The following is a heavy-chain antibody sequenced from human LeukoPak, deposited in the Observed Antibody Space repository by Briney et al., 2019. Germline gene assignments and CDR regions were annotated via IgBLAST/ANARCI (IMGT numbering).Heavy chain of an antibody. J-gene: IGHJ4*02. CDR2: MNPNSGNT. V-gene: IGHV1-8*01. Sequence: ASVKVSCKASGYTLTSYDINWVRQATGQGLEWMGWMNPNSGNTGYAQKFQGRVTMTRSTSISTAYMELSSLRSEDTAVYYCARGGGKDGYNFYWGQGTLVTVSS. D-gene: IGHD5-24*01. CDR1: GYTLTSYD. CDR3: ARGGGKDGYNFY.